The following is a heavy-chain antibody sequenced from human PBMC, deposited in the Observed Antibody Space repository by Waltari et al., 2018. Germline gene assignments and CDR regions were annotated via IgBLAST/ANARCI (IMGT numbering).Heavy chain of an antibody. CDR1: GGSITMRTSF. D-gene: IGHD2-15*01. CDR3: VRDRERVALLNWFDP. Sequence: RLQLQESGPGLLKPSATLSLTCTVSGGSITMRTSFWGWIRQPPGKGLEWIGSINHSGNTYYNPSLKNGVTISVDRSKNQFSLKVNSVTAADTAVYYCVRDRERVALLNWFDPWGQGTLVTVSS. V-gene: IGHV4-39*06. CDR2: INHSGNT. J-gene: IGHJ5*02.